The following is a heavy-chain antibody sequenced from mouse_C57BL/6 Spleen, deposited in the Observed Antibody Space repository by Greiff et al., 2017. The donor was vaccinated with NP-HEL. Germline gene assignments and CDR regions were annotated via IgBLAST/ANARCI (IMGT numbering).Heavy chain of an antibody. V-gene: IGHV1-26*01. J-gene: IGHJ4*01. Sequence: VQLQQSGPELVKPGASVKISCKASGYTFTDYYMNWVKQSHGKSLEWIGDINPNNGGTSYNQKFKGKATLTVDKSSSTAYMELRSLTSEDSAVYYCARGPGRGDYWGQGTSVTVSS. CDR2: INPNNGGT. CDR1: GYTFTDYY. D-gene: IGHD3-3*01. CDR3: ARGPGRGDY.